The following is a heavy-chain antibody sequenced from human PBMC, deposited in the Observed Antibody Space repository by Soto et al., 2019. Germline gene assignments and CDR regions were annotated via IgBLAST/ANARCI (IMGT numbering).Heavy chain of an antibody. J-gene: IGHJ5*02. CDR2: VYSSGGT. CDR3: ARGQRFSDWFDP. Sequence: SETLSLTCTVSGGSMTSYYWTWIRQPAGKGLEWIGRVYSSGGTHYNPSLKSRVTISLDTSKNQFSLRLLSVTDADTAVYFCARGQRFSDWFDPWGEGTLVTVSS. V-gene: IGHV4-4*07. CDR1: GGSMTSYY. D-gene: IGHD3-3*01.